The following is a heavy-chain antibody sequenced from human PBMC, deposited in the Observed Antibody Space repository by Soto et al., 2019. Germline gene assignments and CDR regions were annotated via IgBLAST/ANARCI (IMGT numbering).Heavy chain of an antibody. CDR3: VGLYSSSSETPYYYYYYYMDV. CDR1: GGSISSSSYY. CDR2: IYYSGST. V-gene: IGHV4-39*01. Sequence: SETLSLTCTVSGGSISSSSYYWGWIRQPPGKGLEWIGSIYYSGSTYYNPSLKSRVTISVDTSKNQFSLKLSSVTAADTAVYYCVGLYSSSSETPYYYYYYYMDVWGKGTTVTVSS. J-gene: IGHJ6*03. D-gene: IGHD6-6*01.